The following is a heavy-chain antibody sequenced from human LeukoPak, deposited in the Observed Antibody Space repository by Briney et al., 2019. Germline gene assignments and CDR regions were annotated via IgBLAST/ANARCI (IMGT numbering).Heavy chain of an antibody. D-gene: IGHD1-7*01. Sequence: GGSLRLSCAASEFTFSSHAMNWVRQAPGKGLEWVSAISGSGGSTYYADSVKGRFTISRDNSKNTLYLQMNSLRAEDTAVYYCAKEAINWNYVRYFDYWGQGTLVTASS. CDR1: EFTFSSHA. V-gene: IGHV3-23*01. J-gene: IGHJ4*02. CDR2: ISGSGGST. CDR3: AKEAINWNYVRYFDY.